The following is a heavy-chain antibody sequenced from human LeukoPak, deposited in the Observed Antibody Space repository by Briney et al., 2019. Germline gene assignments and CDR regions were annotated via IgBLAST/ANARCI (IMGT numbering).Heavy chain of an antibody. D-gene: IGHD3-10*01. J-gene: IGHJ6*02. CDR1: GFTSSSYG. CDR2: IWYDGSNK. Sequence: GGSPRLSCAASGFTSSSYGMHWVRQAPDKGLEWVAVIWYDGSNKYYADSVKGRFTISRDNSKNTLYLQMNSLRAEDTAVYYCARGAKVTMVRGDYYYGMDVWGQGTTVTVSS. CDR3: ARGAKVTMVRGDYYYGMDV. V-gene: IGHV3-33*01.